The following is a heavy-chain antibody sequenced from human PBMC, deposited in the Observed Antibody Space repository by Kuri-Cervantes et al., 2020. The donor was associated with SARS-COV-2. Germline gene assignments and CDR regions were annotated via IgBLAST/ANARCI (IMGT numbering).Heavy chain of an antibody. J-gene: IGHJ4*02. CDR1: GFTFSSYA. CDR3: ARGRNYDFWSGYFHFDY. V-gene: IGHV3-23*01. Sequence: GGSLRLSCAASGFTFSSYAMSWVRQAPGKGLEWVSAISGSGGSTYYADSVKGRFTISRDNSKNTLYLQMNSLRAEDTAVYYCARGRNYDFWSGYFHFDYWGQGTLVTVSS. CDR2: ISGSGGST. D-gene: IGHD3-3*01.